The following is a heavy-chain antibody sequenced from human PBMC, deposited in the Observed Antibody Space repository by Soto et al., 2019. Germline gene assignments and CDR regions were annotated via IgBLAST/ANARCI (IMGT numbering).Heavy chain of an antibody. CDR1: GFTFSSYY. J-gene: IGHJ4*02. CDR3: VRDEATMTLLRGARTQFDY. CDR2: IRHDGSGQ. Sequence: EVQLVESGGALVQPGGSLRLSCAASGFTFSSYYMSWVRQAPGKGLEWVANIRHDGSGQLYVDCVKGRYTISRDNAQNTLYVQVNSVRDEDTAVYYCVRDEATMTLLRGARTQFDYWGQGTLVLVSS. V-gene: IGHV3-7*01. D-gene: IGHD3-10*01.